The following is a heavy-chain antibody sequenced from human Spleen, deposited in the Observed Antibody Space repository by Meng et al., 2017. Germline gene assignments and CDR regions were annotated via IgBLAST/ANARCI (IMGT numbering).Heavy chain of an antibody. D-gene: IGHD2-15*01. J-gene: IGHJ5*02. CDR1: GYSISSGYY. Sequence: SETLSLTCDVSGYSISSGYYWAWIRQPPGKGLEWIGSVYHSGNTYYNPSLRSRVSISVDTFKNQISLKLNSVTAADTGVYYCARGVSGADTSWFNPWGQGTLVTVSS. CDR3: ARGVSGADTSWFNP. V-gene: IGHV4-38-2*01. CDR2: VYHSGNT.